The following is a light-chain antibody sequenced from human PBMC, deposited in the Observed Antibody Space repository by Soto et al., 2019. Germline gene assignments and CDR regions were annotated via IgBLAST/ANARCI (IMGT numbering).Light chain of an antibody. V-gene: IGKV4-1*01. J-gene: IGKJ5*01. CDR1: QSVLYSSNNKNY. Sequence: EIVLTQSPDSLAVSLYERATIKSKSTQSVLYSSNNKNYLAWYQQKPGQPPKLLIYWASTRESGVPDRFSGSGSGTDFTLTISSLQAEDVAVYYCQQYYSTPITFGQGTRLEIK. CDR3: QQYYSTPIT. CDR2: WAS.